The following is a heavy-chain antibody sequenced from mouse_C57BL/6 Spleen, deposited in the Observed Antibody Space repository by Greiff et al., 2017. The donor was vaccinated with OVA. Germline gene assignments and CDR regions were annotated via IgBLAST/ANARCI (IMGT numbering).Heavy chain of an antibody. V-gene: IGHV14-2*01. D-gene: IGHD2-1*01. CDR1: GFNIKDYY. Sequence: EVKLVESGAELVKPGASVKLSCTASGFNIKDYYMHWVKQRTEQGLEWIGRIDPEDGETKYAPKFQGKATITADTSSNTAYLQLSSLTSEDTAVYYCARVGNYEKGYYAMDYWGQGTSVTVSS. J-gene: IGHJ4*01. CDR2: IDPEDGET. CDR3: ARVGNYEKGYYAMDY.